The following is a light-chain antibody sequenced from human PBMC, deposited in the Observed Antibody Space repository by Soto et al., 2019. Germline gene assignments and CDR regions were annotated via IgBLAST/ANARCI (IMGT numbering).Light chain of an antibody. Sequence: EIVMTQSPATLSVSPGERATLSCRASQSVSSKLAWYQQKPGQAPRLLIHGASTSATGIPARFSGSGSGTEFTLTISSLQSEDFAVYYCQQYNQWPPYTFGQGTKVDIK. CDR1: QSVSSK. CDR3: QQYNQWPPYT. CDR2: GAS. J-gene: IGKJ2*01. V-gene: IGKV3-15*01.